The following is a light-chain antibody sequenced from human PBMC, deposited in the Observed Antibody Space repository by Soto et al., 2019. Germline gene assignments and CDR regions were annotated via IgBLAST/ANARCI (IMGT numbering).Light chain of an antibody. V-gene: IGKV3-15*01. CDR3: QQGHTWPLT. Sequence: EIVMTQSPATLSVSPRERATLSCRASQSISTELAWYQQKPGQPPRLLIYSASTRATGVPARFTGSGSGSEFTLTISGLQSEDFAVYYCQQGHTWPLTFGQGTRLEI. CDR1: QSISTE. J-gene: IGKJ2*01. CDR2: SAS.